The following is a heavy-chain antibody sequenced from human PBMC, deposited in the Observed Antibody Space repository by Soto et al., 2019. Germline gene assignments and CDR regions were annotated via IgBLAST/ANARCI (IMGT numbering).Heavy chain of an antibody. D-gene: IGHD1-1*01. CDR2: IVVGSGNT. CDR1: GYTFTSYG. J-gene: IGHJ4*02. Sequence: ASVKVSCKASGYTFTSYGISWVRQAPGQRLEWIGWIVVGSGNTNYAQKFQERVTITRDMSTSTAYMELSSLRSEDTAVYYCAAVATGTTGHYFDYWGQGTLVTVSS. V-gene: IGHV1-58*02. CDR3: AAVATGTTGHYFDY.